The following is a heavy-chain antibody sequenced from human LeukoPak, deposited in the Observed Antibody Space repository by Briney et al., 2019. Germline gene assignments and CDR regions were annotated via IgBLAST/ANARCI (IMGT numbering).Heavy chain of an antibody. V-gene: IGHV4-61*02. CDR1: GGSISSGSYY. Sequence: SETLSLTCTVSGGSISSGSYYWSWIRQPAGKGLEWIGRIYTSGSTNYNPSLKSRVTISVDTSKNQFSLKLSSVTAADTAVYYCARAVQSSSWYEVDAFDIWGQGTMVTVSS. J-gene: IGHJ3*02. CDR3: ARAVQSSSWYEVDAFDI. D-gene: IGHD6-13*01. CDR2: IYTSGST.